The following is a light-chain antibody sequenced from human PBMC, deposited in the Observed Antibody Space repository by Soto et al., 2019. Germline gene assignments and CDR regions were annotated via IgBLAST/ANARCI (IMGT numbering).Light chain of an antibody. CDR3: QKCNGGPFT. CDR2: TSS. Sequence: DFQMTQSPSSLSASVGDRVTITCRASQDIRDHLAWYLQKPGKVPQLLIHTSSPLHSAATSRLSATGFGKYFTLTINSLQPEVAGLYCCQKCNGGPFTFGPGTKVDVK. V-gene: IGKV1-27*01. J-gene: IGKJ3*01. CDR1: QDIRDH.